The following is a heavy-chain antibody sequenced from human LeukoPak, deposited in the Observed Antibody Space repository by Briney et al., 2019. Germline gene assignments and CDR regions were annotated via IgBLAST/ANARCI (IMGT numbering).Heavy chain of an antibody. Sequence: GGSLRLSCAASGFTFSSYGMHWVRQAPGKGLEWVTLIWYDGSNKYYAESVKGRFTISRDNSENTLYLQMNSLRAEDTALYYWARDNRYSYGHAFDYWGQGTLVTVSS. J-gene: IGHJ4*02. CDR1: GFTFSSYG. V-gene: IGHV3-33*01. D-gene: IGHD5-18*01. CDR2: IWYDGSNK. CDR3: ARDNRYSYGHAFDY.